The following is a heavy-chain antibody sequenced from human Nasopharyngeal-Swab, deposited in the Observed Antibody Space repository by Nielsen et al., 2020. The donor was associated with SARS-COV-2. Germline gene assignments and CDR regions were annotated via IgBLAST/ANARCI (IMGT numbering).Heavy chain of an antibody. D-gene: IGHD6-19*01. Sequence: SLKISCAASGFTFDDYAMHWVRQAPGKGLEWVSGISWNSGSIGYADSVKGRFTISRDNAKNSLYLQMNSLRAEDTAVYYCARNPSPPYSSGWFDYWGQGTLVTVSS. J-gene: IGHJ5*01. V-gene: IGHV3-9*01. CDR1: GFTFDDYA. CDR2: ISWNSGSI. CDR3: ARNPSPPYSSGWFDY.